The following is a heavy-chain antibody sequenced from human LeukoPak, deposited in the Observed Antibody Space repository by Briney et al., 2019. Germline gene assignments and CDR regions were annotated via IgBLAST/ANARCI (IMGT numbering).Heavy chain of an antibody. CDR3: ARGAALSGSYSLDF. D-gene: IGHD1-26*01. Sequence: PGGSLRLSCAASGFTVSSNYMSWVRQAPGKGLEWVSVIYSSGTTFYAYSVKGRFTISRDNSKNTLFLQMSGLRDDDTAVYYCARGAALSGSYSLDFWGQGTLVTVSS. J-gene: IGHJ4*02. CDR1: GFTVSSNY. V-gene: IGHV3-53*01. CDR2: IYSSGTT.